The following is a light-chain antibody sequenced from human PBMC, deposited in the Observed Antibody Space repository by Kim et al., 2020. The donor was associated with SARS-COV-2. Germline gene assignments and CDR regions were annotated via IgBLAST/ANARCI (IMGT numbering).Light chain of an antibody. Sequence: GDRVTITCRASQSISSWLAWYQLKPGKAPILLIYDASYLESEVPSRFSGSGSGTEFTLTISSLQPDDFPTYYCQQYNSYPLTFGGGTKV. CDR2: DAS. V-gene: IGKV1-5*01. CDR1: QSISSW. J-gene: IGKJ4*01. CDR3: QQYNSYPLT.